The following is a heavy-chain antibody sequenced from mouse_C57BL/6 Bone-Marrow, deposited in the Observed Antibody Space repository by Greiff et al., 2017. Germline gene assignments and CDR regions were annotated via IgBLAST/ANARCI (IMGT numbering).Heavy chain of an antibody. V-gene: IGHV1-59*01. Sequence: QVQLQQPGAELVRPGTSVKLSCKASGYTFTSYWMHWVKQRPGQGLEWIGVIDPSDSYTNYNQKFKGKATLTVDTSSSTAYMQLSSLTSEDSAVYYCARPSITTVVDPDDWGQGTTLTVSS. D-gene: IGHD1-1*01. CDR2: IDPSDSYT. CDR1: GYTFTSYW. J-gene: IGHJ2*01. CDR3: ARPSITTVVDPDD.